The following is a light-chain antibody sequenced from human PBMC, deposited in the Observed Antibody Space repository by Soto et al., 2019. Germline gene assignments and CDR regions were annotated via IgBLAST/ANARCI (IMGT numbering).Light chain of an antibody. CDR2: AAS. CDR1: QGISSY. V-gene: IGKV1-9*01. Sequence: DIQLTQSPSFLSTSVGDRVTITCRASQGISSYLAWYQQKPGKAPKLLIYAASTLQSGVPSRFGGSGSGTEFTLTISSLQPEDFATYYCQQLSSYPRTFGQGTKVEIK. CDR3: QQLSSYPRT. J-gene: IGKJ1*01.